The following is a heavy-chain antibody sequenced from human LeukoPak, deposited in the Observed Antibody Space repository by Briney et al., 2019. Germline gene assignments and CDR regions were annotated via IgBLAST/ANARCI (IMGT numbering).Heavy chain of an antibody. CDR2: IRIDIPKDGINK. CDR1: GFIFSNYG. Sequence: GGSLRLSCTTSGFIFSNYGMHWVRQAPGKGLEWVALIRIDIPKDGINKYYADSVRGRFTISRDNSKNTLYLQMNSLRAEDTAVYYCAKDRLVHDYWGQGTLVTVSS. J-gene: IGHJ4*02. CDR3: AKDRLVHDY. D-gene: IGHD6-19*01. V-gene: IGHV3-30*02.